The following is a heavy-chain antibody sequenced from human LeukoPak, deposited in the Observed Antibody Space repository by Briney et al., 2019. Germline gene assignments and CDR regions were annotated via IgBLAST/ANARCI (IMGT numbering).Heavy chain of an antibody. D-gene: IGHD3-22*01. CDR2: IIPIFGTA. CDR1: GGTFSSYA. CDR3: ASVRYYYDSSGYYSLDY. Sequence: GASVKVSCKASGGTFSSYAISWVRQAPGQGLEWMGGIIPIFGTANYAQKFQGRVTITADESTSTAYMELSSLRSEDTAVYYCASVRYYYDSSGYYSLDYWGQGTLVTVSS. J-gene: IGHJ4*02. V-gene: IGHV1-69*13.